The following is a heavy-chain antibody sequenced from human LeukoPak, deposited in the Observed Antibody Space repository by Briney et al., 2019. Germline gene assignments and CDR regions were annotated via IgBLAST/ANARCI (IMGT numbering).Heavy chain of an antibody. V-gene: IGHV4-59*12. J-gene: IGHJ4*02. CDR1: GGSISSYF. CDR2: IYYTGTT. CDR3: ARESPLYSSIDY. D-gene: IGHD6-13*01. Sequence: SETLSLTCTVSGGSISSYFWSWNRQPPGKGLEWIGYIYYTGTTSYNPSLNSRVTMSVDTSKNQFSLKLSSVTAADTAVYYCARESPLYSSIDYWGQGTLVTVSS.